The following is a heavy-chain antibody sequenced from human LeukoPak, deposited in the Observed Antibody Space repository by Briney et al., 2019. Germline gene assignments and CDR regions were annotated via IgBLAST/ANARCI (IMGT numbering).Heavy chain of an antibody. Sequence: ASVKVSCKVSGYTLTELSMHWVRQAPGKGLEWMGGFYLEDGETIYAQKFQGRVTMTEDTSTDTAYMELSSLRSEDTAVYYCATAPLFGISSGWRAFDYWGQGTLVTVSS. J-gene: IGHJ4*02. CDR2: FYLEDGET. CDR1: GYTLTELS. CDR3: ATAPLFGISSGWRAFDY. V-gene: IGHV1-24*01. D-gene: IGHD6-19*01.